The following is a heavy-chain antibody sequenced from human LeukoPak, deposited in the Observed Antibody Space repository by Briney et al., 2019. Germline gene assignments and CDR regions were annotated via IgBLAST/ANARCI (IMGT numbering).Heavy chain of an antibody. CDR3: ARGYCSGGSCYNWGAFDI. D-gene: IGHD2-15*01. CDR2: XXXXGKNI. J-gene: IGHJ3*02. V-gene: IGHV3-30*04. Sequence: GGSLRLSCAASGFTLISYXXXXXXQAPGKGLEWVXXXXXXGKNIYYADSVKGRFXISRDNSKNTLYLQMDSLRAEDTALYYCARGYCSGGSCYNWGAFDIWGQGTMVTVSS. CDR1: GFTLISYX.